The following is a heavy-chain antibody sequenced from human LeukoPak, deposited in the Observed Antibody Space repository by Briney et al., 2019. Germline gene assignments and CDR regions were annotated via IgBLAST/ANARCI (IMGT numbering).Heavy chain of an antibody. CDR3: ARLGYYDFWSGQRVNWFDP. D-gene: IGHD3-3*01. CDR2: IFYSGST. Sequence: PSETLSLTCTVSGGSISSYYWSWIRQPPGKGLEWIGSIFYSGSTYYNPSLKSRVTITVDTSKNQFSLKLSSVTAADTAVYYCARLGYYDFWSGQRVNWFDPWGQGTLVTVSS. CDR1: GGSISSYY. J-gene: IGHJ5*02. V-gene: IGHV4-59*12.